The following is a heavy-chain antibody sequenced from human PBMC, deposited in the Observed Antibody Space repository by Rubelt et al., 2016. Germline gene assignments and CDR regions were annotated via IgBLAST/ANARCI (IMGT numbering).Heavy chain of an antibody. Sequence: VTLRESGPALEKPTQTLTLTCTFSGFSLSTSGMCVSWIRQPPGKALEWLALIAWDDDQYYSTSLRTRLTIAKDTSKIQVVLTMTDMDPVDTATYDCARTQTETEPDYWGQGTLVTVSS. V-gene: IGHV2-70*01. J-gene: IGHJ4*02. CDR2: IAWDDDQ. D-gene: IGHD1-1*01. CDR3: ARTQTETEPDY. CDR1: GFSLSTSGMC.